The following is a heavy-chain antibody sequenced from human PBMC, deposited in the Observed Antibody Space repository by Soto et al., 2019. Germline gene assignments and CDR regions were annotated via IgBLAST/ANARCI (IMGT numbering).Heavy chain of an antibody. Sequence: SETLSLTCAVNAGSFSHYYWNWIRQSPGKGLEWIGKIKHSGSSNYKPSLRSRVSISVDMSKNQVSLRLSSVTAADTAVYYCARGGSSDWQVALDIWGQGTTVTVSS. CDR1: AGSFSHYY. D-gene: IGHD6-25*01. CDR2: IKHSGSS. J-gene: IGHJ3*02. CDR3: ARGGSSDWQVALDI. V-gene: IGHV4-34*01.